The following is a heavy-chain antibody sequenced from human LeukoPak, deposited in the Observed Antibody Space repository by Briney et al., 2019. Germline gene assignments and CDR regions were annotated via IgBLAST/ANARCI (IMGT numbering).Heavy chain of an antibody. CDR2: IYPGDSAT. Sequence: PGESLKISCKGSGYSFTNYWIGWVRQMPGKGLELMGVIYPGDSATRYSPSFQGQVAISVDKSIRTAYLQWSSLKASDIAMYYCARLPYCGGDYYPNWFDTWGQGTLVTVSS. CDR3: ARLPYCGGDYYPNWFDT. CDR1: GYSFTNYW. D-gene: IGHD2-21*02. V-gene: IGHV5-51*01. J-gene: IGHJ5*02.